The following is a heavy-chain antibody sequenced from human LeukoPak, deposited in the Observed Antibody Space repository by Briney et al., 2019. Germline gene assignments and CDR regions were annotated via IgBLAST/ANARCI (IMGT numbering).Heavy chain of an antibody. CDR1: GYSLTELA. J-gene: IGHJ6*03. V-gene: IGHV1-24*01. CDR3: ATGYCSSSKCFDYYYMDV. Sequence: ASVKVSCKVSGYSLTELAMHWVRQAPGGGLECVGGFDPEEGEPVYARKFQGRVTVTEDTSTGTAYMELSSLTPEDSAVYFCATGYCSSSKCFDYYYMDVWGKGTTVTVSS. D-gene: IGHD2-2*01. CDR2: FDPEEGEP.